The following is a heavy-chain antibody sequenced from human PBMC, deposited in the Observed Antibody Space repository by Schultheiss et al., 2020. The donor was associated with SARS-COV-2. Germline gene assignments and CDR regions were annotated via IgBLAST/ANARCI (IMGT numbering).Heavy chain of an antibody. J-gene: IGHJ6*02. V-gene: IGHV4-61*01. CDR2: IYYSGST. Sequence: SETLSLTCTVSGGSVSSGSYYWSWIRQPPGKGLEWIGYIYYSGSTNYNPSLKSRVTISVDTSKNQFSLKLSSVTAADTAVYYCARGDYGDYVGPYYYYGMDVWGQGTTVTGSS. CDR1: GGSVSSGSYY. D-gene: IGHD4-17*01. CDR3: ARGDYGDYVGPYYYYGMDV.